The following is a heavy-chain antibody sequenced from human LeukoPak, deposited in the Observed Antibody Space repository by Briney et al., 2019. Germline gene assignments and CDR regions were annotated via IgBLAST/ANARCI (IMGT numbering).Heavy chain of an antibody. D-gene: IGHD6-19*01. Sequence: PSETLSLTCTVSGGSISSSSYYWGWIRQPPGKGLEWIGSIYYSGSTYYNPSLKSRVTISVDTSKNQFSLKLISVTAADTAVYYCATSSGWSRPPSYWGQGTLVTVSS. CDR3: ATSSGWSRPPSY. V-gene: IGHV4-39*07. CDR1: GGSISSSSYY. J-gene: IGHJ4*02. CDR2: IYYSGST.